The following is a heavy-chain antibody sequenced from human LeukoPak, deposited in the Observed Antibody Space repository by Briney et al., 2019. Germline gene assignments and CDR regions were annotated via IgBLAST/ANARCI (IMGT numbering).Heavy chain of an antibody. CDR2: TYYDGTT. CDR1: GFTVSSTY. V-gene: IGHV3-53*05. J-gene: IGHJ5*02. Sequence: GGSLRPSCAGSGFTVSSTYMSWVRQAPGKGLEWVSTTYYDGTTYSGDSVKGRFTISRDTSKNTLYLQMNSLRPEDTALYYCARDLHSKQQLSWIDPWGQGTLVTVSS. CDR3: ARDLHSKQQLSWIDP. D-gene: IGHD6-13*01.